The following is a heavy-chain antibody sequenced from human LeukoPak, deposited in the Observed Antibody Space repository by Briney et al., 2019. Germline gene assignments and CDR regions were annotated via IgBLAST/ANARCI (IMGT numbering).Heavy chain of an antibody. CDR3: ARYGFITIFGVVTYYMDV. D-gene: IGHD3-3*01. Sequence: PGGSLRLSCAASGFTFSSYSMNWVRQAPGKGLEWVSSISSSSSYIYYADSVKGRFTISRDNAKNSLYLQMSSLRAEDTAVYYCARYGFITIFGVVTYYMDVWGKGTTVTVSS. CDR2: ISSSSSYI. CDR1: GFTFSSYS. V-gene: IGHV3-21*01. J-gene: IGHJ6*03.